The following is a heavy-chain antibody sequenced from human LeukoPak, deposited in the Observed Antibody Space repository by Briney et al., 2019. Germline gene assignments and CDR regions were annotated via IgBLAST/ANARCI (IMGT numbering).Heavy chain of an antibody. Sequence: GESLKISCKGSGYSFTSYWIGWVRQMPGKGLEWMGIIYPGDSDTRYSPSFQGQVTISADKSISTAYLQWSSLKASDTAMDYCAIYFTGYSSGDDAFDIWGQGTMVTVSS. CDR1: GYSFTSYW. J-gene: IGHJ3*02. D-gene: IGHD6-19*01. CDR2: IYPGDSDT. V-gene: IGHV5-51*01. CDR3: AIYFTGYSSGDDAFDI.